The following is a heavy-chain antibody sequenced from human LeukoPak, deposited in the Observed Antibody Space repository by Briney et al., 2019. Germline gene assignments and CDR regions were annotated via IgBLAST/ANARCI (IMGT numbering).Heavy chain of an antibody. V-gene: IGHV3-23*05. CDR3: CWLVGDY. D-gene: IGHD6-19*01. Sequence: GGSLRLSCEASGFTFSAYAMTWVRQAPGQGLEWVSSIGSDNKPHYSESVKGRFAISRDNSKNTLYLQMNSLRAEDTAVYYCCWLVGDYWGQGTLVTVSS. CDR1: GFTFSAYA. J-gene: IGHJ4*02. CDR2: IGSDNKP.